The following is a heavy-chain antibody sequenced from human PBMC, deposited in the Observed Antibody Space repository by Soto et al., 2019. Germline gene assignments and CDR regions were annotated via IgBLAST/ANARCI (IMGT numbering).Heavy chain of an antibody. CDR3: ARTLVTNYYFDY. V-gene: IGHV4-30-4*01. Sequence: QVQLQESGPGLVKPSQTLSLTCTVSGGSISSGDYFWNWIGQPPGKGLEWIGYIYYSGSTYYKPSLKSRGTISLDTSKNQFSLKLSSVTAADTAVYYCARTLVTNYYFDYWGQGTLITVSS. J-gene: IGHJ4*02. D-gene: IGHD5-18*01. CDR1: GGSISSGDYF. CDR2: IYYSGST.